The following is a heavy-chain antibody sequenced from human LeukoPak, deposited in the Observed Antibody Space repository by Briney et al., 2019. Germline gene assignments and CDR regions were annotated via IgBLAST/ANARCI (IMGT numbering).Heavy chain of an antibody. CDR2: ISISSSYI. Sequence: GGSLRLSCAASGFTFSSYSMNWVRQAPGKGLEWVTSISISSSYIYYADSVKGRFTISRDNAKNTLYLQGNKLRAEDTAVYYCARGPNSNWSGLDFWGQGTLLTVSS. CDR3: ARGPNSNWSGLDF. V-gene: IGHV3-21*01. J-gene: IGHJ4*02. CDR1: GFTFSSYS. D-gene: IGHD6-6*01.